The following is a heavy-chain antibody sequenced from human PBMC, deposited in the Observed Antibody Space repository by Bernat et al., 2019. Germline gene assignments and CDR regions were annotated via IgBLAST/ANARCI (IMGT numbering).Heavy chain of an antibody. CDR1: GFSFSSYS. Sequence: EVQLVESGGGLVKPGGSLRLSCAASGFSFSSYSMSWVRQAPGKGLEWVSSISSSRSYIYYSDSVKRRFTISRDNAKNSLYLTVNSLRAEDTAVYYCARDRRATTSYYYGLDVWGQGTTVTVSS. CDR2: ISSSRSYI. J-gene: IGHJ6*02. V-gene: IGHV3-21*01. CDR3: ARDRRATTSYYYGLDV. D-gene: IGHD1-26*01.